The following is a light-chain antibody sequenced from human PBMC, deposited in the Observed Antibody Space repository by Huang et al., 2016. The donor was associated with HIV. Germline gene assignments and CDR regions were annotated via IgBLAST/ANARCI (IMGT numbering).Light chain of an antibody. CDR2: AAS. V-gene: IGKV1-27*01. CDR1: QGISNY. Sequence: DIQMTQSPLSLAASLGDRVTITCRASQGISNYLAWYQQKPGKVPKLLIYAASTLQSGVPSRFSGSGSGTDFTLTISRLQPEDVATYYCQKYNSAPWTFGQGTKVEIK. CDR3: QKYNSAPWT. J-gene: IGKJ1*01.